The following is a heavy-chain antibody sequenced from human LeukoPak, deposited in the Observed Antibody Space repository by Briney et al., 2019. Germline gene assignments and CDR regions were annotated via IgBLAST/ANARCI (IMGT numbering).Heavy chain of an antibody. CDR2: ISSSSSYI. CDR1: GFSFSTYS. J-gene: IGHJ4*02. V-gene: IGHV3-21*01. Sequence: GGSLRLSCTASGFSFSTYSMNWVRQAPGKGLEWVSSISSSSSYIYYADSVKGRFTISRDNAKNSLYLQMNSLRAEDTAVYYCARRLAGDSFDSWGQGTLVTVSS. CDR3: ARRLAGDSFDS.